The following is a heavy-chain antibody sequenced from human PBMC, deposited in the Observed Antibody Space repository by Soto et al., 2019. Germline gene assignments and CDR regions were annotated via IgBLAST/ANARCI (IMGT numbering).Heavy chain of an antibody. Sequence: GGSLRLSCAASGFTFSSYAMHWVRQAPGKGLEWVAVISYDGSNKYYADSVKGRFTISRDNSKNTLYLQMNSLRAEDTAVYYCARGPVGANYYFDYWGQGTLVTVSS. CDR3: ARGPVGANYYFDY. CDR1: GFTFSSYA. D-gene: IGHD1-26*01. V-gene: IGHV3-30-3*01. CDR2: ISYDGSNK. J-gene: IGHJ4*02.